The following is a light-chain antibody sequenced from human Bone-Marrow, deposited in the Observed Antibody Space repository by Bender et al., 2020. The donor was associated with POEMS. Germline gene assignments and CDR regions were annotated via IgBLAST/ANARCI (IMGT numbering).Light chain of an antibody. V-gene: IGLV2-14*03. J-gene: IGLJ2*01. CDR2: DVF. Sequence: QSALTQPASVSGSPGQSITISCTGSSSDVGGYNYVSWYQQHPAQAPKLLIYDVFTRPSGVSHRFSGSKSGNSASLTISGLQAEDEADYYCVSYTSDITMLFGGGTKVTVL. CDR3: VSYTSDITML. CDR1: SSDVGGYNY.